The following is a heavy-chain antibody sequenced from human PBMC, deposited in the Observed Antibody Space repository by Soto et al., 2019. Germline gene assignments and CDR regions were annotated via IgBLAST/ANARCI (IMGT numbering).Heavy chain of an antibody. J-gene: IGHJ4*02. D-gene: IGHD5-12*01. V-gene: IGHV3-30-3*01. CDR1: GFTFSNYA. CDR3: ARGNSGYDSTFDY. Sequence: QVQLVESGGGMVQPGRSLRLSCAASGFTFSNYAMHWVRQAPGKGLEWVAVTSYDGSNKYYADSVKGRFTISRDNSKNTVHLQMNSLRAEDTAVYYCARGNSGYDSTFDYWGQGTLVPVSS. CDR2: TSYDGSNK.